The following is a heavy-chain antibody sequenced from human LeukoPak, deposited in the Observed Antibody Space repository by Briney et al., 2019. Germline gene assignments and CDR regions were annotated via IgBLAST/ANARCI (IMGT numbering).Heavy chain of an antibody. V-gene: IGHV4-34*01. Sequence: PSETLSLTCAVYGGSFSGYYWSWIRQPPGKGLEWIGEINHSGSTNYNPSLKSRVTISVDTSKNQFSLKLSSVTAADTAVYYCARRVGSTSWNFQHWGQGTLVTVSP. CDR3: ARRVGSTSWNFQH. CDR1: GGSFSGYY. CDR2: INHSGST. D-gene: IGHD2-2*01. J-gene: IGHJ1*01.